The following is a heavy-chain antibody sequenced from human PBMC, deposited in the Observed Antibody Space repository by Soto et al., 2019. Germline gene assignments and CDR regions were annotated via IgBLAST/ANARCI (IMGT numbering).Heavy chain of an antibody. CDR2: IKSKTDGGTT. CDR1: GFTFSNAW. CDR3: ARDHYSIAAAGTRLDY. D-gene: IGHD6-13*01. J-gene: IGHJ4*02. Sequence: GGSLRLSCAASGFTFSNAWMSWVRQAPGKGLEWVGRIKSKTDGGTTDYAAPVKGRFTISRDDSKNTLYLQMNSLRTEDTAVYYCARDHYSIAAAGTRLDYWGQGTLVTVSS. V-gene: IGHV3-15*01.